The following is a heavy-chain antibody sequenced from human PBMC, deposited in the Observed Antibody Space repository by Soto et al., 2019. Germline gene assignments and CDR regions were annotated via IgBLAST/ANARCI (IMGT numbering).Heavy chain of an antibody. Sequence: ASVKVSCKASGYTFTGYYMHWVRQAPGQGLEWMGWINPNSGGTNYAQKFQGRVTMTRDTSISTAYMELSRLRSDDTAVYYCSRSSVYEFWSGYYIRAPFFSAFDIWGQGTMVTVSS. D-gene: IGHD3-3*01. CDR3: SRSSVYEFWSGYYIRAPFFSAFDI. V-gene: IGHV1-2*02. CDR2: INPNSGGT. J-gene: IGHJ3*02. CDR1: GYTFTGYY.